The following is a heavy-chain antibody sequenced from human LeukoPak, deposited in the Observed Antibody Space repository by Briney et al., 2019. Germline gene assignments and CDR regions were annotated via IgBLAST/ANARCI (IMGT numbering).Heavy chain of an antibody. CDR1: GYTFTSYD. D-gene: IGHD6-6*01. Sequence: ASVKVSCKASGYTFTSYDINWVRQATGQGLEWMGWMNPNSGNTGYAQKFQGRVTMTRNTSISTAYMELSSLRSEDTAVYCCAREISSSSPFDYWGQGTLVTVTS. J-gene: IGHJ4*02. V-gene: IGHV1-8*01. CDR2: MNPNSGNT. CDR3: AREISSSSPFDY.